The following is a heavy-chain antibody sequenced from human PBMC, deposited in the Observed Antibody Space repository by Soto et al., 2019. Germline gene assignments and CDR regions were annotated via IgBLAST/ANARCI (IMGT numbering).Heavy chain of an antibody. D-gene: IGHD2-15*01. CDR3: AKGGPDGFCSGGRCYFDY. V-gene: IGHV3-9*01. J-gene: IGHJ4*02. Sequence: EVQLGESGGGLVRPGRSLSLACAASGVTFDDYSMHRVRRVPEKGREWVSSISWNSNIIGYADSVKGRFTIARDNAKNSLYLQMNSLRPEDTALYYCAKGGPDGFCSGGRCYFDYWGQGTLVTVSS. CDR1: GVTFDDYS. CDR2: ISWNSNII.